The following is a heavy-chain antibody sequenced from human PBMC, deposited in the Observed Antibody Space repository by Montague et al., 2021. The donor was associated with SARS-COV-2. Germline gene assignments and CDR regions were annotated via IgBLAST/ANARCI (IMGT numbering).Heavy chain of an antibody. V-gene: IGHV4-61*02. D-gene: IGHD1-26*01. Sequence: TLSLTCTVSGGSISSGSYYWSWIRQPAGKGLEWIGRIYTSGSTNYNPSLKSRVTISVDTSKNQFSLKLSSVTAADTAVYYCARDRVDRYSGSRTAYGMDVWRQGTTVTVSS. J-gene: IGHJ6*01. CDR1: GGSISSGSYY. CDR2: IYTSGST. CDR3: ARDRVDRYSGSRTAYGMDV.